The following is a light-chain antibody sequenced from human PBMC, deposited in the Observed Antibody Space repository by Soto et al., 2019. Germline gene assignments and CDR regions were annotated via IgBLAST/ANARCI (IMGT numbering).Light chain of an antibody. CDR1: SSNIGAGYD. Sequence: QSVLTQPPSVSGAPGQRVTISCTGSSSNIGAGYDVHWYQQLPGTAPKLLIYGNSNRPSGVPHRFSGSQSGTSASLAITGLQAEDEADYYCQSYYSSLSGSVFGGGTKVTVL. V-gene: IGLV1-40*01. CDR3: QSYYSSLSGSV. CDR2: GNS. J-gene: IGLJ2*01.